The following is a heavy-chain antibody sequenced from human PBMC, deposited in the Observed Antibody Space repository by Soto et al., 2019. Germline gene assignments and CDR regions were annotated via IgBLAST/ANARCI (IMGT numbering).Heavy chain of an antibody. CDR3: ATSSKESSSSWYYLRHYYYFDY. Sequence: GGSLRLSCAASGFTFSSYAMSWVRQAPGKGLEWVSAISGSGGSTYYADSVKGRFTISRDNSKNTLYLQMNSLRAEDTAVYYCATSSKESSSSWYYLRHYYYFDYWGQGTLVTVSS. J-gene: IGHJ4*02. CDR2: ISGSGGST. D-gene: IGHD6-13*01. CDR1: GFTFSSYA. V-gene: IGHV3-23*01.